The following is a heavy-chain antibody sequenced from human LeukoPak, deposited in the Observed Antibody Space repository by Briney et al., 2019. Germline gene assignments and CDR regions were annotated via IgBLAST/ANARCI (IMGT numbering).Heavy chain of an antibody. Sequence: SXXTXTSYXXXXXRQATGXXXXWXGWXXXXXGTTGYAQKFQGRVTMTRNTSISTAYMELSSLRSEDTAVYYCARAYSSSWYEANYYYGMDVWGQGTTVTVSS. CDR2: XXXXXGTT. D-gene: IGHD6-13*01. CDR3: ARAYSSSWYEANYYYGMDV. J-gene: IGHJ6*02. CDR1: XXTXTSYX. V-gene: IGHV1-8*01.